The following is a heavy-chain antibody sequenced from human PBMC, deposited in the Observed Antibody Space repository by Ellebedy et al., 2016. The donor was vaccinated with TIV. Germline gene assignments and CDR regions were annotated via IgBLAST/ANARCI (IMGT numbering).Heavy chain of an antibody. D-gene: IGHD7-27*01. Sequence: ASVKLSCXASGYTLTNSGISWVRQAPGQGLQWMGWINIYQGVTNFAPKFQGRVTLTTDTSTSTAYMEVRSLRSVDTAVYYCAGDPLGRGRFDPWGQGTLVTVSS. CDR3: AGDPLGRGRFDP. CDR1: GYTLTNSG. CDR2: INIYQGVT. J-gene: IGHJ5*02. V-gene: IGHV1-18*01.